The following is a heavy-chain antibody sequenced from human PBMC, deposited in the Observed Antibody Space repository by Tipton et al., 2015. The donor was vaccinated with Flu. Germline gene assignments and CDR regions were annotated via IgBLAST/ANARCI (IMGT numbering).Heavy chain of an antibody. CDR1: GFTFSNYW. Sequence: SLRLSCAVSGFTFSNYWMSWVRQAPGKGLEWVATIKQDASEEYYVISVRGRFTISRDNAQNSLHLQMNSLRVEDTAVYYCARASRGRYYSDYYYYGMDVWGQGTTVTVSS. CDR3: ARASRGRYYSDYYYYGMDV. CDR2: IKQDASEE. J-gene: IGHJ6*02. D-gene: IGHD3-10*01. V-gene: IGHV3-7*01.